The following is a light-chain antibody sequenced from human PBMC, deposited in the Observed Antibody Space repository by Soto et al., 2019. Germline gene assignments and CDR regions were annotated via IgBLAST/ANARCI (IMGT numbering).Light chain of an antibody. J-gene: IGKJ2*01. Sequence: DIQMTQSPSTLSASVGDRVTITCRASQSISTWLAWYQQKPRKAPKLLIYKASSLESGVPSRFSGSGSGTEFTLTIRSLQPDDFATYYCQQYNSYSSWAFGQGTKLESK. CDR3: QQYNSYSSWA. CDR2: KAS. CDR1: QSISTW. V-gene: IGKV1-5*03.